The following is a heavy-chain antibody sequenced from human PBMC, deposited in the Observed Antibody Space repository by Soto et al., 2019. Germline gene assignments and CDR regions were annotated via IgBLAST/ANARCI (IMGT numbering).Heavy chain of an antibody. J-gene: IGHJ2*01. D-gene: IGHD3-9*01. Sequence: QVQLQESGPGLVKPSETLSLTCTVSGGSVSGGSYCWSWIRQPPGKGLECIGYVYNSGSTTYNPSLQSRVTISVDTSKTPCSLGLSSVTAADTAVYYCARVPLTTYFDLWGRGTLVTVSS. CDR1: GGSVSGGSYC. V-gene: IGHV4-61*01. CDR2: VYNSGST. CDR3: ARVPLTTYFDL.